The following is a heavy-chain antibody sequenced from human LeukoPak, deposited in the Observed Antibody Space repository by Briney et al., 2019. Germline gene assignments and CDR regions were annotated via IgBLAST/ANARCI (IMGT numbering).Heavy chain of an antibody. CDR3: ASSNPAGSSWRPFDN. CDR2: ISYDGSNK. V-gene: IGHV3-30-3*01. CDR1: GFTFSSYA. D-gene: IGHD6-13*01. Sequence: PGRSLRLSCAASGFTFSSYAMHWVRQAPGKGLEWVAVISYDGSNKYYADSVKGRFTISRDNSKNTLYLQMNSLRAEDTAVYYCASSNPAGSSWRPFDNWGQGTLVTVPS. J-gene: IGHJ4*02.